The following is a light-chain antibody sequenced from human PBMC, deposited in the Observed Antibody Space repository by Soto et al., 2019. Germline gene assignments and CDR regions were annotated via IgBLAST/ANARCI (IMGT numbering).Light chain of an antibody. V-gene: IGKV1-5*01. CDR2: DAS. CDR1: QTISTW. CDR3: QQSYSTTWT. Sequence: DIQVTQSPPTLSASVGDIVTITCRASQTISTWMAWYQQKPGKAPKLLVYDASSLESGVPSRFSGSGSGTEFTLTISSLQPEDFATYSCQQSYSTTWTFGQGTKVDIK. J-gene: IGKJ1*01.